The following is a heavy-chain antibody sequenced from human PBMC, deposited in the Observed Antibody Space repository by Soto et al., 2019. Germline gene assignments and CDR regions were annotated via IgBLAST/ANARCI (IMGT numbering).Heavy chain of an antibody. V-gene: IGHV4-34*01. Sequence: PSETLSLTCTVSGGSFTGHFWSWVRQPPGKGLEWIGEVSHSGNTKYYPSLKSRVTMSVDRSRNQFSLQVSSVTAADTAVYYCAKNLPRTGRFDYWGQGTVVTVSS. J-gene: IGHJ4*02. CDR3: AKNLPRTGRFDY. CDR1: GGSFTGHF. CDR2: VSHSGNT.